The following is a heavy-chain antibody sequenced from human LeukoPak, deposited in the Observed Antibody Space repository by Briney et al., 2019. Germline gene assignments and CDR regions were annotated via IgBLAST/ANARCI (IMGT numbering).Heavy chain of an antibody. V-gene: IGHV3-21*01. Sequence: GGSLRLSCAASRFTFSSYSMNWVRQAPGKGLEWVSSISSSSSYIYYADSVKGRFTISRDNAQNSLYLQMNSLRAEDTAVYYCTRGSYGDYEYWGQGTLVTVSS. J-gene: IGHJ4*02. D-gene: IGHD4-17*01. CDR2: ISSSSSYI. CDR3: TRGSYGDYEY. CDR1: RFTFSSYS.